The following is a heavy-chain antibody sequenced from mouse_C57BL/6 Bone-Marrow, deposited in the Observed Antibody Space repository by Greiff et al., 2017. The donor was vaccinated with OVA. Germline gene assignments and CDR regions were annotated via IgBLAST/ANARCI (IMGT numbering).Heavy chain of an antibody. J-gene: IGHJ2*01. CDR3: ARSGVYYGTLHYFDY. CDR1: GYTFTSYW. V-gene: IGHV1-69*01. CDR2: IDPSDSYT. D-gene: IGHD1-1*01. Sequence: VQLQQPGAELVMPGASVKLSCKASGYTFTSYWMHWVKQRPGQGLEWIGEIDPSDSYTNYNQKFKGKSTLTVDKSSSTAYMQLSSLTSEDSAVYYGARSGVYYGTLHYFDYWGQGTTLTVSS.